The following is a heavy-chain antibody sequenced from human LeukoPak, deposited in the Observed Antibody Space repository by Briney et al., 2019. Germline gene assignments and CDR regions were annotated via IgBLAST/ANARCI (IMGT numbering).Heavy chain of an antibody. Sequence: SETLSLTCTVSGGSISSSSYYWGWIRQPPGKGLEWIGSIYYSGSTYYNPSLKSRVTISVDTSKNQFSLKLSSVTAADTAVYYCASILPAVASDYWGQGTLVTVSS. V-gene: IGHV4-39*01. CDR1: GGSISSSSYY. J-gene: IGHJ4*02. CDR3: ASILPAVASDY. CDR2: IYYSGST. D-gene: IGHD6-19*01.